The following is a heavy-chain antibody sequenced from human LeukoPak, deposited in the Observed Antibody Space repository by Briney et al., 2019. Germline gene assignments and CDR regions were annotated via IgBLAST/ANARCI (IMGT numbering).Heavy chain of an antibody. CDR3: TRGKQQLVPVYDY. CDR2: ISAYNGNT. CDR1: VYTFTRYG. Sequence: ASEKVSCKASVYTFTRYGICWVCQGPGQGLEWMGWISAYNGNTNTAQKLPGRVTMTTDTSTSTAYMELSSLRSDATAVYCGTRGKQQLVPVYDYWGQGTLVTVSS. V-gene: IGHV1-18*01. J-gene: IGHJ4*02. D-gene: IGHD6-13*01.